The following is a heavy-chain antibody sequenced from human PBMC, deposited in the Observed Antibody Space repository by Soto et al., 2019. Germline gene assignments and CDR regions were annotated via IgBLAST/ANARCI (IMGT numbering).Heavy chain of an antibody. CDR2: ISYDGSNK. CDR1: GFTFSSYG. CDR3: AQPQGDRYGMDV. J-gene: IGHJ6*02. Sequence: GGSLRLSCAASGFTFSSYGMHWVRQAPGKGLEWVAVISYDGSNKYYADSVKGRFTISRDNSKNTLYLQMNSLRAEDTAVYYCAQPQGDRYGMDVWGQGTTVTVSS. D-gene: IGHD3-16*01. V-gene: IGHV3-30*18.